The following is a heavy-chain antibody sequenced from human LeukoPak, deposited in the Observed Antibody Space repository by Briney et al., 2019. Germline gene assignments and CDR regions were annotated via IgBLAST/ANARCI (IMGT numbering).Heavy chain of an antibody. CDR1: GGSFSSYY. CDR2: IYYSGST. D-gene: IGHD3-3*01. Sequence: SETLSLTCTVSGGSFSSYYWSWIRQPPGKGLEWIGYIYYSGSTNYNPSLKSRVTISVDTSKNQFSLKLSSVTAADTAVYYCARDARGDYDFWSGYYTPANWFDPWGQGTLVTVSS. CDR3: ARDARGDYDFWSGYYTPANWFDP. J-gene: IGHJ5*02. V-gene: IGHV4-59*01.